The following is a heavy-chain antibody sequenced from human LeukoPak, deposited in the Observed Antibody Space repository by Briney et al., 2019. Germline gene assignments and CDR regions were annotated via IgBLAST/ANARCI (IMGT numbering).Heavy chain of an antibody. Sequence: PSETLSLTCTVSGGSITSSGYYWGWIPQPPGKGLEWIGSMYYSGNTYYNPSLKSRITISVDTSKNQFSLKLSSVTAADTAVYYCARCGSYVVVPGGAFDIWGQGTMVTVSS. J-gene: IGHJ3*02. D-gene: IGHD2-21*02. CDR2: MYYSGNT. V-gene: IGHV4-39*01. CDR1: GGSITSSGYY. CDR3: ARCGSYVVVPGGAFDI.